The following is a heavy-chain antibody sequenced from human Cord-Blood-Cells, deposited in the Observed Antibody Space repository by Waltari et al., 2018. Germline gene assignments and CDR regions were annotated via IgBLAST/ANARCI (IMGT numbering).Heavy chain of an antibody. Sequence: QITLKESGPTLVKPTQTLTLTCTFSGFSLSTSGVGVGWRRQPPGKALEWLALIYWKDDKRYSPSLKSRLTITKDTSKNQVVLTMTNMDPVDTATYYCAHSRAAAGTNHLDYWGQGTLVTVSS. V-gene: IGHV2-5*01. J-gene: IGHJ4*02. CDR2: IYWKDDK. D-gene: IGHD6-13*01. CDR1: GFSLSTSGVG. CDR3: AHSRAAAGTNHLDY.